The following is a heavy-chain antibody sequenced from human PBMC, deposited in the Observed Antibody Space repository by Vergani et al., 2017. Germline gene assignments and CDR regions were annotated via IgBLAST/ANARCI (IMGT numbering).Heavy chain of an antibody. Sequence: QVQLVESGGGVVQPGGSLRLSCAASGFTFSSYGMHWVRQAPGKGLEWVAFIRYDGSNKYYADSVKGRFTISRDNSKNTLYLQINSLRAEDTAVYYCAKVSAYYDILTGYYFDYWGQGTLVTVSS. D-gene: IGHD3-9*01. CDR3: AKVSAYYDILTGYYFDY. V-gene: IGHV3-30*02. CDR2: IRYDGSNK. J-gene: IGHJ4*02. CDR1: GFTFSSYG.